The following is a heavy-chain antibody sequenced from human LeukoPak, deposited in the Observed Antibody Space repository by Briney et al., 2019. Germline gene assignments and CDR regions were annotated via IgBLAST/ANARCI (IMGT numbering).Heavy chain of an antibody. CDR2: INPSGGST. CDR1: GYTFTSYY. J-gene: IGHJ4*02. CDR3: ARALALPYSSSWYVRQTFFDY. Sequence: ASVKVSCKASGYTFTSYYMHWVRQAPGQGLEWMGIINPSGGSTSYAQKFQGRVTMTRDMSTSTVYMELSSLRSEDTAVYYCARALALPYSSSWYVRQTFFDYWGRGTLVTVSS. D-gene: IGHD6-13*01. V-gene: IGHV1-46*01.